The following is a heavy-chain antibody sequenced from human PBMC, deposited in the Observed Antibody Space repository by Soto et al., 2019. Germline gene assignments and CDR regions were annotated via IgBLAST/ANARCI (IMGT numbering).Heavy chain of an antibody. CDR3: AQMFVLQALKQSPGHTWLGVSYFDY. Sequence: EVQLLESGGGLVQPGGSLRLSCAASGFTFSSYAMSCVRQAPWKGLEWVSAISGSGGSTYYADSVQGRFTISRDNSKNTLYLQMTSMRAEDTAVYYCAQMFVLQALKQSPGHTWLGVSYFDYWGQGTLVTVSS. V-gene: IGHV3-23*01. D-gene: IGHD2-8*01. CDR1: GFTFSSYA. J-gene: IGHJ4*02. CDR2: ISGSGGST.